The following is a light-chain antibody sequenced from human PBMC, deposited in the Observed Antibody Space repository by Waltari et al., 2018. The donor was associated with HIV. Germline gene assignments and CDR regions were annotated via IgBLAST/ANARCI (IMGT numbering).Light chain of an antibody. J-gene: IGLJ3*02. CDR2: RNH. CDR1: TSHVETQW. CDR3: GVWDSTLKQWL. Sequence: QSVLTQPPSASGTPGQTVPISCSGRTSHVETQWVNWYQQLPGTAPKLLIYRNHQRASGVPDRFSSSKAGASASLIISGLRSEDEADYSCGVWDSTLKQWLFGGGTKLTVL. V-gene: IGLV1-47*01.